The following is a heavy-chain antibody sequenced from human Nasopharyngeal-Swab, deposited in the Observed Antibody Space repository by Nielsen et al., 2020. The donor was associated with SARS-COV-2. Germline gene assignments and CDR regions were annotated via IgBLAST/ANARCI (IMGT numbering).Heavy chain of an antibody. V-gene: IGHV1-24*01. CDR1: GDTLTELS. J-gene: IGHJ4*02. CDR3: ATDLGVRSSGDNDY. D-gene: IGHD1-26*01. CDR2: FDPEDGET. Sequence: ASVKVSCKVSGDTLTELSMHWVRQAPGKGLEWMGGFDPEDGETIYAQKFQGRVTMTEDTSTDTAYMELSSLRSEDTAVYYCATDLGVRSSGDNDYWGQGTLVTVSS.